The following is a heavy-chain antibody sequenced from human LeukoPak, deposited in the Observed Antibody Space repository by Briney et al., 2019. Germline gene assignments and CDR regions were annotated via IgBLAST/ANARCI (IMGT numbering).Heavy chain of an antibody. Sequence: SETLSLTCTVSGGSISSYYWSWIRQPPGKGLEWIGYIYYSGSTNYNPSLKSRVTISVDASKNQFSLKLSSVTAADTAVYYCARGYSAHLVDYWGQGTLVTVSS. V-gene: IGHV4-59*01. CDR2: IYYSGST. CDR3: ARGYSAHLVDY. CDR1: GGSISSYY. D-gene: IGHD4-11*01. J-gene: IGHJ4*02.